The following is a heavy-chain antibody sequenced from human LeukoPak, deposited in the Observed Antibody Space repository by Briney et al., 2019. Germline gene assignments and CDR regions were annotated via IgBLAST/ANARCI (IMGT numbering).Heavy chain of an antibody. Sequence: PGGSLRPSCAASGFTFSSYGMHWVRQAPGKGLEWVAVISYDGSNKYYADSVKGRFTISRDNSKNTLYLQMNSLRAEDTAVYYCANPPIVVVPAARYDYWGQGTLVTVSS. CDR1: GFTFSSYG. J-gene: IGHJ4*02. V-gene: IGHV3-30*18. CDR3: ANPPIVVVPAARYDY. D-gene: IGHD2-2*01. CDR2: ISYDGSNK.